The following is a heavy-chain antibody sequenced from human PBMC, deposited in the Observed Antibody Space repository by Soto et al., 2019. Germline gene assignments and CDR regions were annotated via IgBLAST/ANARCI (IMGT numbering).Heavy chain of an antibody. V-gene: IGHV1-69*02. CDR3: ARGSIVVVPAAPAGLDYYYYMDV. D-gene: IGHD2-2*01. CDR1: GGTFSSYT. Sequence: ASVKVSCKASGGTFSSYTISWVRQAPGQGLEWMGRIIPILGIANYAQKFQGRVTITADKSTSTAYMELSSLRSEDTAVYYCARGSIVVVPAAPAGLDYYYYMDVWGKGTTVTVSS. CDR2: IIPILGIA. J-gene: IGHJ6*03.